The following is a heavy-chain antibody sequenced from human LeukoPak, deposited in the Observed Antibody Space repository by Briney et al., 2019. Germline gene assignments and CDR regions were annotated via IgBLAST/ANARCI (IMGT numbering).Heavy chain of an antibody. J-gene: IGHJ4*02. D-gene: IGHD2-15*01. CDR1: GGTFSSYA. Sequence: ASVKVCCKASGGTFSSYAISWVRQAPGQGLEWMGGIIPIFGTANYAQKFQGRVTITADESTSTAYMELSSLRSEDTAVYYCAREPFCSGGSCYSDYWGQGTLVTVSS. V-gene: IGHV1-69*13. CDR2: IIPIFGTA. CDR3: AREPFCSGGSCYSDY.